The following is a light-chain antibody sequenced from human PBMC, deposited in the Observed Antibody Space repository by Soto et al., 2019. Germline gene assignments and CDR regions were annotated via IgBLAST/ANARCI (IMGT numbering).Light chain of an antibody. CDR2: GAS. J-gene: IGKJ1*01. CDR3: QKYISVQWT. Sequence: DIQMSQSPPSRSASVGDRVTITCRASQDIKNYLAWYQQKPGKVPKLLIYGASTLQTGVPSRFSGSGSGTDFALTISSLQPEDVATYYCQKYISVQWTFGQGTKVDIK. CDR1: QDIKNY. V-gene: IGKV1-27*01.